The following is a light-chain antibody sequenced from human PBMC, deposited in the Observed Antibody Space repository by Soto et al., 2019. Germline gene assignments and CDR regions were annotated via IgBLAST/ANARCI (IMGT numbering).Light chain of an antibody. J-gene: IGKJ4*01. CDR3: QQRSNWPPLT. CDR2: DAS. CDR1: QSVSSY. Sequence: EIVLTQSPATLSLSPGERATLSCRASQSVSSYLAWYQQKPGQAPRLLIYDASNRATGIPARFSGSGSGTDFTLTISSLEPEDFAVYYCQQRSNWPPLTFVGGPKVEIK. V-gene: IGKV3-11*01.